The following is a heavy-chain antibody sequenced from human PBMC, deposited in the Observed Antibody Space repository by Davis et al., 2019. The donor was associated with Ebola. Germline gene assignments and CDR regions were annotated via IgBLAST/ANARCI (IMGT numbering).Heavy chain of an antibody. CDR2: IWYDGSNK. CDR1: GFTFSSYG. D-gene: IGHD3-22*01. Sequence: GGSLRLSCAASGFTFSSYGMHWVRQAPGKGLEWVAVIWYDGSNKYYADSVKGRFTISRDNSKNTLYLQMNSLRAEETAVYYCARAPYYYDSSGYYYYYGMDVWGQGTTVTVSS. V-gene: IGHV3-33*01. CDR3: ARAPYYYDSSGYYYYYGMDV. J-gene: IGHJ6*02.